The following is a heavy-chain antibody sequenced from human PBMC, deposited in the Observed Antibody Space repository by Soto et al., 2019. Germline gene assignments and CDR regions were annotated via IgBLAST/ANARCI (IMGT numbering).Heavy chain of an antibody. CDR3: AREVVGNTWPGIFDS. CDR1: DDSIGPYY. Sequence: SETLSLTCSISDDSIGPYYWTWIRQTPRKELQWIGYVYTSGSTKYNSSLKSRVTISLDASNSQFSLTMSSVTAADTGVYYCAREVVGNTWPGIFDSWGRGTLVTVSS. J-gene: IGHJ4*02. CDR2: VYTSGST. V-gene: IGHV4-4*08.